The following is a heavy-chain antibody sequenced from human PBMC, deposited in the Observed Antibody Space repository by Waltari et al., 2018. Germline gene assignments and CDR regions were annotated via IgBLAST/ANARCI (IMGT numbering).Heavy chain of an antibody. CDR3: ARGDRRITMVRGVIGHGMDV. J-gene: IGHJ6*02. CDR1: GGSISSYS. D-gene: IGHD3-10*01. Sequence: QVQLQESGPGLVKPGGSISSYSWSWIRQPPGKGREWIGYIYYSGSTNYNPSLKSRVTISVDTSKNQFSLKLSSVAAADTAVYYCARGDRRITMVRGVIGHGMDVWGQGTTVTVSS. CDR2: IYYSGST. V-gene: IGHV4-59*01.